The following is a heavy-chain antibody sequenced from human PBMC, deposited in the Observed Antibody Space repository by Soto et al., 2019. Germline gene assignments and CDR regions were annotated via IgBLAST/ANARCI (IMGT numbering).Heavy chain of an antibody. V-gene: IGHV4-61*01. CDR3: ARVGVDPRNYYYYGMDV. Sequence: SETLSLTCTVSGGSVSSGSYYWSWIRQPPGKGLEWIGYIYYSGSTNYNPSLKSRVTISVDTSKNQFPLKLSSVTAGDTAVYYCARVGVDPRNYYYYGMDVWGQGTTVTVSS. D-gene: IGHD3-10*01. CDR1: GGSVSSGSYY. J-gene: IGHJ6*02. CDR2: IYYSGST.